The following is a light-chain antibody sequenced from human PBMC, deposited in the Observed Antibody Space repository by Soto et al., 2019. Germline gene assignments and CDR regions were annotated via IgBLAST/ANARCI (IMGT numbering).Light chain of an antibody. CDR3: QQRSNWPLIT. CDR2: DAS. V-gene: IGKV3-11*01. CDR1: QSVSSY. J-gene: IGKJ5*01. Sequence: EIVLTPSPATLSLSPGERAPPSLRASQSVSSYLAWYQQKPGQAPRLLIYDASNRATGIPARFSGSGSGTDFSLTISSLEPEDFAVYYCQQRSNWPLITFGQGTRLEI.